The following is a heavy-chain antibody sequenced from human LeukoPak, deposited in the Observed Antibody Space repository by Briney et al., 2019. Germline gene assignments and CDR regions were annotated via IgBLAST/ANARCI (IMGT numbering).Heavy chain of an antibody. CDR3: ARTSHQNFWSGYYYFDY. V-gene: IGHV1-46*01. CDR1: GYTFTSYY. CDR2: INPSGGST. D-gene: IGHD3-3*01. J-gene: IGHJ4*02. Sequence: ASVKVSCKASGYTFTSYYMHWVRQAPGQGLEWMGIINPSGGSTSYAQKFQGRVTMTRDTSTSTAYMELSSLRSEDTAVYYCARTSHQNFWSGYYYFDYWGQGTLVTVSS.